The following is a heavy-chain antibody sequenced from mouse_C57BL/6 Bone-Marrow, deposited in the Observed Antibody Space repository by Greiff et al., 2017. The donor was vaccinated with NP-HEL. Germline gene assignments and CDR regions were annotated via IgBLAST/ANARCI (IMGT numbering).Heavy chain of an antibody. J-gene: IGHJ2*01. CDR2: ISDGGSYT. Sequence: EVHLVESGGGLVKPGGSLKLSCAASGFTFSSYAMSWVRQTPEKRLEWVATISDGGSYTYYPDNVKGRFTISRDNAKNNLYLQMSHLKSEDTAMYYCAREGGRFPYYFDYWGQGTTLTVSS. CDR3: AREGGRFPYYFDY. D-gene: IGHD3-3*01. V-gene: IGHV5-4*01. CDR1: GFTFSSYA.